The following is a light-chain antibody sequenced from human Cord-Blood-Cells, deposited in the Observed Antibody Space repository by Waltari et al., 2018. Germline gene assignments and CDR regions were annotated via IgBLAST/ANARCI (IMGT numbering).Light chain of an antibody. V-gene: IGLV7-46*01. J-gene: IGLJ3*02. Sequence: QAVVTQEPSLTVSPGGTVTLTCGSSTGAVTSGHYPYWFQQKPGQAPRTLIYDTSNKHSWTPARFSGSLLGGKAALTLSGAQPKDEAEYYCLLSYSGARPWVFGGGTKLTVL. CDR3: LLSYSGARPWV. CDR2: DTS. CDR1: TGAVTSGHY.